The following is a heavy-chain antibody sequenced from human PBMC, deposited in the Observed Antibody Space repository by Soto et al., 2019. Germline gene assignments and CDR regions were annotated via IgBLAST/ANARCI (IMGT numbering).Heavy chain of an antibody. CDR2: LNPDTGNT. V-gene: IGHV1-3*01. CDR1: GFTFSDNL. Sequence: QVQLVQSGAELKKPGASVNISCTASGFTFSDNLINWVRQVPGQGLEWMGWLNPDTGNTRYSETFQGRVTISRHPSASIAYFELLGLENDDPALYFCARDIQSVGPRANDAFDVWGQGTMLTVSS. D-gene: IGHD5-18*01. CDR3: ARDIQSVGPRANDAFDV. J-gene: IGHJ3*01.